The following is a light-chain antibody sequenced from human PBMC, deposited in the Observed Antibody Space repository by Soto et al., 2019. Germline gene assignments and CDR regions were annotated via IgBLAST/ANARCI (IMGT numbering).Light chain of an antibody. V-gene: IGKV3-20*01. CDR3: QQYGSSPPT. CDR1: QSVSSSY. CDR2: GAS. Sequence: EIVLTQSPGTLSLSPGERATLSCRASQSVSSSYLAWYQQKPGQAPRLLIYGASSRATGIPDRFSGSVSGTDVTLTISRLEPEDFAVYYCQQYGSSPPTCGQGTKLEIK. J-gene: IGKJ2*01.